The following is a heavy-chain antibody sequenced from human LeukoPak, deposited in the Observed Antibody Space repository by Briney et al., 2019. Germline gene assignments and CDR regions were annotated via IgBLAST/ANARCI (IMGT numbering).Heavy chain of an antibody. CDR1: GFTFSNFA. J-gene: IGHJ4*02. Sequence: PGGSLRLSCAGSGFTFSNFAMGWVRQGPAKGLEWVSGISGSGGDTAYADSVKGRFTVSRDNSRNTVYLQMNSLRAEDTAVYYCAKGESPDYDIMTTFFSSFLDWGQGTLVTVSS. CDR3: AKGESPDYDIMTTFFSSFLD. D-gene: IGHD3-9*01. V-gene: IGHV3-23*01. CDR2: ISGSGGDT.